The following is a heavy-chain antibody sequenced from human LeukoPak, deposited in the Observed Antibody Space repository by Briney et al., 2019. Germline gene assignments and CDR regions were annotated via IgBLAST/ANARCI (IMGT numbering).Heavy chain of an antibody. D-gene: IGHD1-26*01. CDR3: ARDSGSGSNDY. CDR2: ISAGNGNT. Sequence: ASVKVSCKASGYTFTSYAIHWVRQAPGQRLEWMGWISAGNGNTKYSQNFQGRVTFISNTSATTACMELSSLRSEDAAVYYCARDSGSGSNDYWGQGTLVTVSS. CDR1: GYTFTSYA. J-gene: IGHJ4*02. V-gene: IGHV1-3*01.